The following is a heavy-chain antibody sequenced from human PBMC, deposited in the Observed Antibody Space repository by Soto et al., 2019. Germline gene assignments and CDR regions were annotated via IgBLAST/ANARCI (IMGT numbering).Heavy chain of an antibody. Sequence: QLQLQESGPGLVKPSETLSLTCTVSGGSISSSSYYWGWIRQPPGKGLEWIGSIYYSGSTYYNPALKSRVTISVDTSKNQFSLKLSSVAAEDTAVYYCASGREDIVLMVYAIGWFDPWGQGTLVTVSS. V-gene: IGHV4-39*01. CDR3: ASGREDIVLMVYAIGWFDP. CDR1: GGSISSSSYY. CDR2: IYYSGST. J-gene: IGHJ5*02. D-gene: IGHD2-8*01.